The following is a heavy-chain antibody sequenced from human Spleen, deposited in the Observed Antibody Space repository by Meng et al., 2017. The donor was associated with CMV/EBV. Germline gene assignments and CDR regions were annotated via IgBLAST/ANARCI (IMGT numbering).Heavy chain of an antibody. CDR2: ISYDGSNK. Sequence: GGSLRLSCAASGFIFSTYAMYWVRQAPGKGLEWVAVISYDGSNKYYADSVKGRFTISRDNSKNTLYLQMNSLRAEDTAVYYCARVHSISSSWRDYYYYYGMDVWGQGTTVTVSS. V-gene: IGHV3-30*04. J-gene: IGHJ6*02. CDR1: GFIFSTYA. CDR3: ARVHSISSSWRDYYYYYGMDV. D-gene: IGHD6-13*01.